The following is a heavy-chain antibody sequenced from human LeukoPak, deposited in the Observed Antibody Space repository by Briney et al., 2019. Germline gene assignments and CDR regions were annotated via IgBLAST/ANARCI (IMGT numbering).Heavy chain of an antibody. V-gene: IGHV3-21*01. CDR3: ARIQDYYYYGMDV. J-gene: IGHJ6*02. CDR2: ISSSSSYI. Sequence: GGSLRLSCAASGFTFSSYSMNWVRQAPGKGLEWVSSISSSSSYIYYADSVKGRFAISRDNAKNSLYLQMNSLRAEDTAVYYCARIQDYYYYGMDVWGQGTTVTVSS. CDR1: GFTFSSYS.